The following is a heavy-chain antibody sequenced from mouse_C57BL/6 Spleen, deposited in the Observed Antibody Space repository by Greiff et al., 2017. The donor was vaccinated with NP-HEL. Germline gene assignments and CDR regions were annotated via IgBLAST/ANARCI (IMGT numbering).Heavy chain of an antibody. V-gene: IGHV1-42*01. D-gene: IGHD2-4*01. Sequence: EVQLHQSGPELVKPGASVKISCKASGYSFTGYYMNWVKQSPEKSLEWIGEINPSTGGTTYNQKFKAKATLTVDKSSSTAYMQLKSLTSEDSAVYYCARFDYDVDWFAYWGQGTLVTVSA. J-gene: IGHJ3*01. CDR3: ARFDYDVDWFAY. CDR1: GYSFTGYY. CDR2: INPSTGGT.